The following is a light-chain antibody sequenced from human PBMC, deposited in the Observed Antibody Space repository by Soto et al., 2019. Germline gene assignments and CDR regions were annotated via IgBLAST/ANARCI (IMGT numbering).Light chain of an antibody. CDR3: QQSYSTPLT. CDR2: AAS. V-gene: IGKV1-39*01. Sequence: GDRVTITCRASQSISSYLNWYQQKPGKAPKLLIYAASSLQSGVPSRFSGSGSGTDFTLTISSLQPDDFATYYCQQSYSTPLTFGGGTKVDIK. CDR1: QSISSY. J-gene: IGKJ4*01.